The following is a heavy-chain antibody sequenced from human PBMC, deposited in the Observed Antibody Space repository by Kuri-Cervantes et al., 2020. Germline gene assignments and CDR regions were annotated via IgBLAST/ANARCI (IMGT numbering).Heavy chain of an antibody. CDR1: GGSISSGSYY. V-gene: IGHV4-61*02. CDR3: ASGRGGAFDI. D-gene: IGHD1-1*01. J-gene: IGHJ3*02. Sequence: SETLSPTCTVSGGSISSGSYYWSWIRQPTGKGLEWIGRIHTSGSTNYNPSLKSRVTISVDTSKNQFSLKLSSVTAADTAVYYCASGRGGAFDIWGQGTMVTVSS. CDR2: IHTSGST.